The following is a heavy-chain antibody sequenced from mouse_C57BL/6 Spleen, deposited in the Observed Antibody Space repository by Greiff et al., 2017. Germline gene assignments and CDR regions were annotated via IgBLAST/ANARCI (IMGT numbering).Heavy chain of an antibody. CDR1: GFTFSSYG. CDR2: ISSGGSYT. D-gene: IGHD4-1*01. Sequence: VQLKESGGDLVKPGGSLKLSCAASGFTFSSYGMSWVRQTPDKRLEWVATISSGGSYTYYPDSVKGRFTISRDNAKNTLYLQMSSLKSEDTAMYYCARHELVHFDYWGQGTTLTVSS. V-gene: IGHV5-6*01. J-gene: IGHJ2*01. CDR3: ARHELVHFDY.